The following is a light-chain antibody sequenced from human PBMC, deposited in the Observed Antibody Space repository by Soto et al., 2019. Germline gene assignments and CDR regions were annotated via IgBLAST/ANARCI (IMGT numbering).Light chain of an antibody. CDR2: AAS. CDR1: QTISRN. Sequence: DIQMTQSPSSLSASVGDRVTIPCRASQTISRNLNWYQQKPGKAPKPLIYAASSLQSGVPSRFSGSGSGTDFTLAISSLQPEDFATYYCQQSDSIPITFGQGTRLEIK. V-gene: IGKV1-39*01. CDR3: QQSDSIPIT. J-gene: IGKJ5*01.